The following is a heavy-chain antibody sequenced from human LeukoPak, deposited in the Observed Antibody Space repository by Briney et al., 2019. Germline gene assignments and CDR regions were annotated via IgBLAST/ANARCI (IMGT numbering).Heavy chain of an antibody. V-gene: IGHV3-30-3*01. J-gene: IGHJ4*02. Sequence: GGSLRLSCAASGFTFSLYWMNWVRQAPGRGLEWVAVISYDGSNKYYADSVKGRFTISRDNSKNTLYLQTNSLRAEDTAVYYCASFDYWGQGTLVTVSS. CDR3: ASFDY. CDR2: ISYDGSNK. CDR1: GFTFSLYW.